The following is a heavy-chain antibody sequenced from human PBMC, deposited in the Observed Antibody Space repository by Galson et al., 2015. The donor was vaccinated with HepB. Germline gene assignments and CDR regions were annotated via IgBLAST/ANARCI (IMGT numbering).Heavy chain of an antibody. D-gene: IGHD3-3*01. CDR2: ISAYNGNT. Sequence: SVKVSCKASGYTFTSYGISWVRQAPGQGLEWMGWISAYNGNTNYAQKLQGRVTMTTDTSTSTAYMELRSLRSDDTAVYYCARVITIFGVATPPGDYWGQGTLVTVSS. J-gene: IGHJ4*02. CDR1: GYTFTSYG. V-gene: IGHV1-18*04. CDR3: ARVITIFGVATPPGDY.